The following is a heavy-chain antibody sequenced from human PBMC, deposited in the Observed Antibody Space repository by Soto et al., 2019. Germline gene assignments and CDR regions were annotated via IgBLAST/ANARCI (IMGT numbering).Heavy chain of an antibody. Sequence: RASVKVSCKATGYTFTSYYMHWVRQAPGQGLEWMGIINPSGGSTSYAQKFQGRVTMTRDTSTSTVYMELSSLRSEDTAVYYCAREVVLMVYAGAFDIWGHVTMVTDSS. V-gene: IGHV1-46*01. CDR1: GYTFTSYY. CDR3: AREVVLMVYAGAFDI. D-gene: IGHD2-8*01. J-gene: IGHJ3*02. CDR2: INPSGGST.